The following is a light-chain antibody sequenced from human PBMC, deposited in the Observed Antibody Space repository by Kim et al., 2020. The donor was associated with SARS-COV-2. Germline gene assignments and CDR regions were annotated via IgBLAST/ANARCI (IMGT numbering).Light chain of an antibody. Sequence: ASVGDSVTITCRASQGISSWLAWYQQKPGKAPNLLIYTASSLQSGVPSRFSGSGSGTDFTLTINNLQPEDFATYYCQQANSFPVTFGGGTKVDIK. CDR2: TAS. J-gene: IGKJ4*01. CDR3: QQANSFPVT. V-gene: IGKV1-12*01. CDR1: QGISSW.